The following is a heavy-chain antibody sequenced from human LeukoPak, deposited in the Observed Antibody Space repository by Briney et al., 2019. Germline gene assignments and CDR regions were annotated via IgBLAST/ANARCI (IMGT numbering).Heavy chain of an antibody. CDR2: ISHDGTT. J-gene: IGHJ4*02. V-gene: IGHV4-4*03. Sequence: PGTLSLTCGVSGGPIDITNYWSWVRQAPGKGLEWIGEISHDGTTNYNPSLRSRVATSLDRANNQFSLTLTSVTAADTAVYYCTRENRPFCPFAYWGQGVLVTVSS. D-gene: IGHD2/OR15-2a*01. CDR1: GGPIDITNY. CDR3: TRENRPFCPFAY.